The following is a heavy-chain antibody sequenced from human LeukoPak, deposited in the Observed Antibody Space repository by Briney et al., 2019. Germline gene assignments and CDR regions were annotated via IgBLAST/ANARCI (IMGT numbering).Heavy chain of an antibody. V-gene: IGHV4-4*02. D-gene: IGHD5-12*01. Sequence: SETLSLTCAVSGGSISSSNWWSWVRQPPGKGLEWVGEIYHSGSTNYNPSLKSRVTISVDKSKNQFSLKLSSVTAADTAVYYCASPRGYSGYERAFDIWGQGTMVTVSS. J-gene: IGHJ3*02. CDR3: ASPRGYSGYERAFDI. CDR1: GGSISSSNW. CDR2: IYHSGST.